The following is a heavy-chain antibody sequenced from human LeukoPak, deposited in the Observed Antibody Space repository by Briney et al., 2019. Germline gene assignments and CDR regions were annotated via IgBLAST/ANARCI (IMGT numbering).Heavy chain of an antibody. CDR1: GYTFVTYG. D-gene: IGHD2-2*01. Sequence: GASVKVSCKASGYTFVTYGISWVRQAPGQGLEWMGRISSYNGNTEYAQKFQGRVTMTTDTSTSTAYMQVRSLRSDDTAVYYCARVYCSSTSCYPYQYYFDYWGQGTLVTVSS. CDR3: ARVYCSSTSCYPYQYYFDY. J-gene: IGHJ4*02. V-gene: IGHV1-18*04. CDR2: ISSYNGNT.